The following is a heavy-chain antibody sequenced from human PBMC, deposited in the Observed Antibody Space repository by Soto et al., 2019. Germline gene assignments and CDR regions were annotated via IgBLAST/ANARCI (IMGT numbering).Heavy chain of an antibody. CDR2: INDSGIT. J-gene: IGHJ6*02. CDR3: ARGRSSVPDRRGIGYYGLDV. V-gene: IGHV4-34*01. D-gene: IGHD6-6*01. CDR1: GGSFSGYY. Sequence: QVQLQQWGAEVLKPSETLSLTCVVNGGSFSGYYWSWIRKSPGKGLEWIGEINDSGITDSNPSLESRVTISVDMSKNQFSLNLKSVTAADSAVYHCARGRSSVPDRRGIGYYGLDVWGQGTTVTVSS.